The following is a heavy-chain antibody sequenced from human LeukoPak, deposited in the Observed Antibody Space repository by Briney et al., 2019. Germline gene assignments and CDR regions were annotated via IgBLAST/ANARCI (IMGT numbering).Heavy chain of an antibody. D-gene: IGHD6-13*01. CDR1: GFTFSSYS. CDR2: ISSSSSYI. J-gene: IGHJ4*02. V-gene: IGHV3-21*06. Sequence: GGSLRLSCAASGFTFSSYSMNWVRQAPGKGLEWVSSISSSSSYIYYADSLKGRFTISRDNSKNTLYLQMNGLREENTAVYYCAREGGYSPRLKHFYIWGQGNLVTVSS. CDR3: AREGGYSPRLKHFYI.